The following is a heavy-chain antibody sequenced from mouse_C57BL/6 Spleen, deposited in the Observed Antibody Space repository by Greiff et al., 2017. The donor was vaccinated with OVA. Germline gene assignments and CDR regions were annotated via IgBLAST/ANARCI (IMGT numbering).Heavy chain of an antibody. CDR3: TRGATVVATDAMDY. D-gene: IGHD1-1*01. J-gene: IGHJ4*01. CDR1: GYTFTSYW. Sequence: SGTVLARPGASVKMSCKTSGYTFTSYWMHWVKQRPGQGLEWIGAIYPGNSDTSYNQKFKGKAKLTAVTSASTAYMELSSLTNEDSAVYYCTRGATVVATDAMDYWGQGTSVTVSS. V-gene: IGHV1-5*01. CDR2: IYPGNSDT.